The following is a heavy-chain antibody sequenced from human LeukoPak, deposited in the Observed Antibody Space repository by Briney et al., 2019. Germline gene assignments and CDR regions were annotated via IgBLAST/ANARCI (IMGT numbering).Heavy chain of an antibody. CDR2: ITSSSTYT. Sequence: GGSLRLSCAASGFSFSSYNMNWVRQTPGKWLEWVSSITSSSTYTFNADSVKGRFTISRDNARNSLYLQMNSLRAEDTAVYYCARDPYSGTYGDTYYYYMDVWGKGTTVTISS. D-gene: IGHD1-26*01. J-gene: IGHJ6*03. V-gene: IGHV3-21*01. CDR3: ARDPYSGTYGDTYYYYMDV. CDR1: GFSFSSYN.